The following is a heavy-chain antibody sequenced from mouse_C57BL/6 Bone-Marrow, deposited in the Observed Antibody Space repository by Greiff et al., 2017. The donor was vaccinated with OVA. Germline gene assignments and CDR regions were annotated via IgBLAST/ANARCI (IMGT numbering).Heavy chain of an antibody. CDR2: INHDGSST. D-gene: IGHD2-3*01. CDR3: ARDDGYSYAMDY. Sequence: DVILVESEGGLVQPGSSMKLSCTASGFTFSDYYMAWVRQVPEKGLEWVANINHDGSSTYYLDSLKSRFIISRDNAKNILYLQMSSLKSEDTATYYCARDDGYSYAMDYWGQGTSVTVSS. V-gene: IGHV5-16*01. J-gene: IGHJ4*01. CDR1: GFTFSDYY.